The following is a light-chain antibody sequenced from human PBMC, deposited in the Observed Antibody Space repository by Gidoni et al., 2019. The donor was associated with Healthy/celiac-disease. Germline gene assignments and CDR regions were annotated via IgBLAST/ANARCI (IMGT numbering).Light chain of an antibody. CDR2: GAS. Sequence: EIVMPQSPATLSVSPGERATLSCRASQSVSSNLAWYQQKPGQAPRLLIYGASTRATGIPARFSGSGSGTEFTLTISSLKSEDFAVYYCQQYNNWAPWTFGQGTKVEIK. CDR1: QSVSSN. J-gene: IGKJ1*01. CDR3: QQYNNWAPWT. V-gene: IGKV3-15*01.